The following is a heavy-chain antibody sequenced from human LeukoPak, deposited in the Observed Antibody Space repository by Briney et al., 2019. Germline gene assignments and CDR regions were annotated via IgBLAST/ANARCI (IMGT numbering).Heavy chain of an antibody. Sequence: SETLSLTCTVSGGSISSSSYYWGWIRQPPGKGLEWIGSIYYSGSTYYNPSLKSRVTISVDTSKNQFSLKLSSVTAADTAVYYCARLGYSSGWYFDYWGQGTLVTVSP. J-gene: IGHJ4*02. CDR1: GGSISSSSYY. V-gene: IGHV4-39*01. CDR2: IYYSGST. D-gene: IGHD6-19*01. CDR3: ARLGYSSGWYFDY.